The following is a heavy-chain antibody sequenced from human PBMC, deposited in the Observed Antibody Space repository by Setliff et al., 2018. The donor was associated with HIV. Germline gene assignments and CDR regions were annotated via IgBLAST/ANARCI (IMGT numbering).Heavy chain of an antibody. CDR2: INPSGGST. J-gene: IGHJ5*02. CDR3: ARGGPSRVALLYWFDP. CDR1: GYTFTSYY. Sequence: ASVKVSCKASGYTFTSYYIHWVRQAPGQGLEWMGRINPSGGSTKYGQKLQGSVTMPTDTATSTVYMELRNLRSDDTAVYFCARGGPSRVALLYWFDPWGQGTLVTVSS. V-gene: IGHV1-46*04. D-gene: IGHD2-21*01.